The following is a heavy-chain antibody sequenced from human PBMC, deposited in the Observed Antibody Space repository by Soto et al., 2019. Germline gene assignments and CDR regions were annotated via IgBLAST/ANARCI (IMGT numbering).Heavy chain of an antibody. V-gene: IGHV3-33*01. D-gene: IGHD3-16*01. Sequence: QVQLRESGGGVGQPGRSLRISCEASGFTFGSYGMHWVRQAPGKGLEWVAVIWQDGTTEEYAESVKGRFKISRDDSKKMVFLELNNLQAEDTAVYYCARDEVWGTPRFYFRFWGQGIRVIVSS. CDR1: GFTFGSYG. CDR3: ARDEVWGTPRFYFRF. J-gene: IGHJ4*02. CDR2: IWQDGTTE.